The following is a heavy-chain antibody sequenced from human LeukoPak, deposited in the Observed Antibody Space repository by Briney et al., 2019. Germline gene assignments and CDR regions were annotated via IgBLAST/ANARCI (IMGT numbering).Heavy chain of an antibody. V-gene: IGHV4-59*08. CDR3: ARHGAGSSGRLKAFDI. CDR1: GAPVSDYY. Sequence: PSETLSLTCSVSGAPVSDYYWSWIRQSPGKGLEWIAYTSYSGDADYNPSLRSRVAMSIDTTNNQFSLRLTSVTAADTAVYYCARHGAGSSGRLKAFDIWGQGTMVTVSS. J-gene: IGHJ3*02. D-gene: IGHD3-22*01. CDR2: TSYSGDA.